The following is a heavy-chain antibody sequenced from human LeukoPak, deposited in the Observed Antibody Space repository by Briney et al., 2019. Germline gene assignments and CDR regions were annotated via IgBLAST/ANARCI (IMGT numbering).Heavy chain of an antibody. CDR2: IYHSGST. V-gene: IGHV4-30-2*01. CDR3: ARDVLPSSWYFDL. Sequence: SETLSLTCAVSGGSISSGDYSWSWIRQPPGKGLEWIGYIYHSGSTNYNPSLKSRVTISVDKSKNQFSLKLSSVTAADTAVYYCARDVLPSSWYFDLWGRGTLVTVSS. D-gene: IGHD3-3*02. J-gene: IGHJ2*01. CDR1: GGSISSGDYS.